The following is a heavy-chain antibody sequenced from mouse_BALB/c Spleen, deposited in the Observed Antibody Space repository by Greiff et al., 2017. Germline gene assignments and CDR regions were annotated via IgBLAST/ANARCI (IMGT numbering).Heavy chain of an antibody. CDR3: ARKNYYYGSSYWFAY. Sequence: QVQLQQSGAELMKPGASVKISCKATGYTFSSYWIEWVTQRPGHGLEWIGEILPGSGSTNYNEKFKGKATFTADTSSNTAYMQLSSLTSEDSAVYYCARKNYYYGSSYWFAYWGQGTLVTVSA. D-gene: IGHD1-1*01. CDR1: GYTFSSYW. V-gene: IGHV1-9*01. J-gene: IGHJ3*01. CDR2: ILPGSGST.